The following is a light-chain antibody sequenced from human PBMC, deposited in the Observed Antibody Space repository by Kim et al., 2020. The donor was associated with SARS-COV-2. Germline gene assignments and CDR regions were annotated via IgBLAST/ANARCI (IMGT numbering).Light chain of an antibody. V-gene: IGKV3-15*01. Sequence: SPENTATRACRARQSVSTNLAWYQVRPGHIPRLLIYGASSRATGIPARFSGSGSGTEFTLTISSLQFEDFAVYYCQQYNNWPPLTFGGGTKVDIK. CDR2: GAS. CDR3: QQYNNWPPLT. CDR1: QSVSTN. J-gene: IGKJ4*01.